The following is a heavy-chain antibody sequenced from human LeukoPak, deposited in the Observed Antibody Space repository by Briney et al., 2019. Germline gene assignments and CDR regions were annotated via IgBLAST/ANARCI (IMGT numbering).Heavy chain of an antibody. CDR1: GFTFINAW. D-gene: IGHD6-19*01. Sequence: GGSLRLSCAASGFTFINAWMAWVRQAPGKGLEWVGRIKAKAHGGTIEYAAPVKGRFTISRDDSKNTLYLQMNSLKTEDTAVYYCAKDRGYSSGWLGDYWGQGTLVTVSS. CDR3: AKDRGYSSGWLGDY. J-gene: IGHJ4*02. V-gene: IGHV3-15*01. CDR2: IKAKAHGGTI.